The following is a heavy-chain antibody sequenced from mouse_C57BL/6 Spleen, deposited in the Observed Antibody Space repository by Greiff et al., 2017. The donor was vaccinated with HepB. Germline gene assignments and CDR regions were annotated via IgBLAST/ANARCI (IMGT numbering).Heavy chain of an antibody. CDR1: GFTFSDYG. CDR3: ARLGTGVYYFDY. Sequence: EVKLMESGGGLVKPGGSLKLSCAASGFTFSDYGMHWVRQAPEKGLEWVAYISSGSSTIYYADTVKGRFTISRDNAKNTLFLQMTSLRSEDTAMYYCARLGTGVYYFDYWGQGTTLTVSS. D-gene: IGHD4-1*01. CDR2: ISSGSSTI. V-gene: IGHV5-17*01. J-gene: IGHJ2*01.